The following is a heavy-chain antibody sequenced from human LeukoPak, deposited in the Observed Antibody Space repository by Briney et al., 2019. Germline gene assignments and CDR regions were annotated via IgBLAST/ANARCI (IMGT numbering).Heavy chain of an antibody. J-gene: IGHJ6*03. CDR3: ARRGCSSTSCYREGGYYMDV. D-gene: IGHD2-2*02. CDR1: GFTFSSYW. V-gene: IGHV3-7*01. Sequence: PGGSLRLSCAASGFTFSSYWMSWVRQAPGKGLEWVANIKQDGSEKYYVDSVKGRFTISRDNAKNSLYLQMNSPRAEDTAVYYCARRGCSSTSCYREGGYYMDVWGKGTTVTVSS. CDR2: IKQDGSEK.